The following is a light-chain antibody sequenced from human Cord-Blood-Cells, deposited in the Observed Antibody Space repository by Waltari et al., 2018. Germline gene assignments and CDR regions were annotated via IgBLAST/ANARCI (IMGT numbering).Light chain of an antibody. CDR2: EVS. J-gene: IGLJ2*01. Sequence: QSALPHPPSVSGPPGQPITTPCPGPGSEVGSYNLASWYQQHPGKAPKLMIYEVSKRPSGVSNRFSGSKSGNTASLTISGLQAEDEADYYCCSYAGSSTLVFGGGTKLTVL. V-gene: IGLV2-23*02. CDR3: CSYAGSSTLV. CDR1: GSEVGSYNL.